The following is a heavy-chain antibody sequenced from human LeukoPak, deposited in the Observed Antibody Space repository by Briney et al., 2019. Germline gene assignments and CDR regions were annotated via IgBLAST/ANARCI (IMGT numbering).Heavy chain of an antibody. CDR1: GYTFSSYS. CDR3: ARDEGFS. D-gene: IGHD3-3*01. CDR2: TSGSGGST. Sequence: WASLRLSWAASGYTFSSYSMSWVRQAPWKGREWVSATSGSGGSTYYADSVKGRFTISRDNSKNTLYLQMNSLRAEDTAVYYCARDEGFSWGQGTLVTVSS. J-gene: IGHJ4*02. V-gene: IGHV3-23*01.